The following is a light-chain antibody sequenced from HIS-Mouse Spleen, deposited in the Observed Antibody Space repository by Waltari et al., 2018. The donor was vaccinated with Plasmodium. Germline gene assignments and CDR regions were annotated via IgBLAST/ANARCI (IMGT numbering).Light chain of an antibody. V-gene: IGKV3-15*01. Sequence: EIVMTQSPATLSVSPGERAHLSCRASQSVSSNLAWYQQKPVQAPRLLIYGASTRATGIPARFSGSGSGTEFTLTISSLQSEDFAVYYCQQYNNWSFTFGPGTKVDIK. CDR3: QQYNNWSFT. CDR2: GAS. J-gene: IGKJ3*01. CDR1: QSVSSN.